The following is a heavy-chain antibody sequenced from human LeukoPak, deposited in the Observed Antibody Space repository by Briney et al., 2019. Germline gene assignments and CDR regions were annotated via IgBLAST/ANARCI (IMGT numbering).Heavy chain of an antibody. D-gene: IGHD3-22*01. CDR1: GFTFSGYW. V-gene: IGHV3-74*01. CDR3: ASTTPFNYYDSSGYYPDVDY. J-gene: IGHJ4*02. CDR2: INGDGSTT. Sequence: PGGSLRLSCEASGFTFSGYWMHWVRQAPGKGLVWVSRINGDGSTTSYADSVKGRFTISRDSAKNSLYLQMNSLRAEDTAVYYCASTTPFNYYDSSGYYPDVDYWGQGTLVTVSS.